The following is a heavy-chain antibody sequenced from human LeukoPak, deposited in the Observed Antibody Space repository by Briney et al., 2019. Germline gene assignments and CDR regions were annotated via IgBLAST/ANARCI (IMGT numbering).Heavy chain of an antibody. D-gene: IGHD1-7*01. CDR3: AKDERNWNYNLASQTYD. Sequence: PSETLSLTCTVSGGSISSYYWSWIRQPPGKGLECIGYIYYSGSTNYNPSLKSRVTISVDTSKNQFSLKLSSVTAADTAVYYCAKDERNWNYNLASQTYDWGQGTLVTVSS. V-gene: IGHV4-59*01. CDR1: GGSISSYY. J-gene: IGHJ4*02. CDR2: IYYSGST.